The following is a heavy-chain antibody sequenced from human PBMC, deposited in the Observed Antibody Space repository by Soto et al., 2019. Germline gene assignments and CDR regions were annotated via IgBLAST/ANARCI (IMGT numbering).Heavy chain of an antibody. CDR1: GYTFTSYA. Sequence: ASVKVSCKASGYTFTSYAMHWVRQAPGQRLEGMGWINAGNGNTKYSQKFQGRVTITRYTSARTAYMELSSLRSEDTAVYYCARDLEGYIVGVPPGYWGQGTLVTVSS. V-gene: IGHV1-3*01. D-gene: IGHD2-2*01. J-gene: IGHJ4*02. CDR3: ARDLEGYIVGVPPGY. CDR2: INAGNGNT.